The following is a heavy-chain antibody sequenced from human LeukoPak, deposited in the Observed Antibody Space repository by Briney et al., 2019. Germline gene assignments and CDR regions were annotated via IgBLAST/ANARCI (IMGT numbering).Heavy chain of an antibody. D-gene: IGHD4/OR15-4a*01. J-gene: IGHJ4*02. V-gene: IGHV3-23*01. CDR1: GFTFSSYS. CDR3: ARRAGAYSHPYDY. CDR2: ISGSGGRT. Sequence: GGSLRLSCAASGFTFSSYSMNWVRQAPGKGLEWVSAISGSGGRTFYADSVKGRLTISRDNSKNTLYLQMNSLRAEDTAVYYCARRAGAYSHPYDYWGQGTLVTVSS.